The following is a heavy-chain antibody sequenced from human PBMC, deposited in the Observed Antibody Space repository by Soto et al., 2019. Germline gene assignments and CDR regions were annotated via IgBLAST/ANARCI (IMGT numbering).Heavy chain of an antibody. CDR3: AKDVTGQWLRFDH. Sequence: GGSLRLSCVASGFTFSTYGMHWVRQAPGKGPEWVAVISYDGDNKYYADSVKGRFTISRDNSKSTLNLQMNTLRAEDTAVYYCAKDVTGQWLRFDHWGQGALVTVSS. CDR2: ISYDGDNK. V-gene: IGHV3-30*18. CDR1: GFTFSTYG. J-gene: IGHJ4*02. D-gene: IGHD3-22*01.